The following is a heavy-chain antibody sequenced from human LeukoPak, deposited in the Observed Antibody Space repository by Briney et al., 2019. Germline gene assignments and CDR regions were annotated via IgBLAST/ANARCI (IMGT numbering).Heavy chain of an antibody. D-gene: IGHD3-16*02. CDR3: ARAIPSYHFDH. CDR1: EFTFSSYA. J-gene: IGHJ4*02. V-gene: IGHV3-53*01. Sequence: GGSLRLSCAASEFTFSSYAMSWVRQAPGKGLEWVSVIYSGGSIYYADSVKGRFTISRDNSKNTLYLQMNSLRAEDTAVYYCARAIPSYHFDHWGQGTLVTVSS. CDR2: IYSGGSI.